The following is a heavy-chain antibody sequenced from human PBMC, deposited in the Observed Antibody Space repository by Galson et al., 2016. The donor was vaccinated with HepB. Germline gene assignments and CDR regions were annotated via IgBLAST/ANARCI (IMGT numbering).Heavy chain of an antibody. V-gene: IGHV4-34*01. Sequence: SETLSLTCAVYSGSLTTYYFHWFRQPPGKGLEWIGEISHSGITKYNPSLRSRVAVSEDVSKSQFSLRLSSVTAADTAVYYCARGYDSGSYRPRWGGNYFDFWGQGALVTVSS. CDR2: ISHSGIT. CDR1: SGSLTTYY. CDR3: ARGYDSGSYRPRWGGNYFDF. J-gene: IGHJ4*02. D-gene: IGHD3-10*01.